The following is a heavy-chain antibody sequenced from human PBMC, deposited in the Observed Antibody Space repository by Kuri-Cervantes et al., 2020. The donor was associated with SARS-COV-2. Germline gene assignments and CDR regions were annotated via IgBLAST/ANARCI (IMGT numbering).Heavy chain of an antibody. CDR1: GYSISSGYYW. Sequence: LTCTVSGYSISSGYYWGWIRQPPGKALEWLALIYWNDDKRYSPSLKSRLTITKDTSKNQVVLTMTNMDPVDTATYYCAHGTVTTSRKYYFDYWGQGTLVTVSS. CDR2: IYWNDDK. V-gene: IGHV2-5*01. J-gene: IGHJ4*02. D-gene: IGHD4-11*01. CDR3: AHGTVTTSRKYYFDY.